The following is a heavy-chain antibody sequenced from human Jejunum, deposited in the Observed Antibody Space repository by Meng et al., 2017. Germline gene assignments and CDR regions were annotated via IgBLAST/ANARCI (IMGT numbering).Heavy chain of an antibody. D-gene: IGHD5-24*01. V-gene: IGHV4-38-2*02. J-gene: IGHJ4*02. Sequence: SETLSLTCAVSGYSISSDYYWGWIRQPPGKGLEWIGSIYHNGGTYHNPSLKSRVTISVDTSKNQVSLKLSSVTAADTAVYYCAREDMSTLTDYFDYWGQGNLVNGAS. CDR2: IYHNGGT. CDR1: GYSISSDYY. CDR3: AREDMSTLTDYFDY.